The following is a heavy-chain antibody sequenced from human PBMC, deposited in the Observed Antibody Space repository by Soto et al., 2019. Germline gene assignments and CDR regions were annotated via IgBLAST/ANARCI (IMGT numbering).Heavy chain of an antibody. CDR2: ISYDGSNK. CDR1: EFTCSSYA. J-gene: IGHJ5*02. Sequence: GGSLRLPCAASEFTCSSYAMHWVRQAPGKGLEWVAVISYDGSNKYYADSVKGRFTISRDNSKNTLYLQMNSLRAEDTAVYYCASGYCSGGSCFAGWFDPWGQGTLVTVS. V-gene: IGHV3-30-3*01. D-gene: IGHD2-15*01. CDR3: ASGYCSGGSCFAGWFDP.